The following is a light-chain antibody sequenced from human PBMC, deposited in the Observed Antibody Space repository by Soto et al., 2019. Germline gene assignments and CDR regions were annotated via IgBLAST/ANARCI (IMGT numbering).Light chain of an antibody. Sequence: QSVLTQPASVSGSPGQSITISCTGTSSDVGSYNLVSWYQHHPGKAPKLMIYEGSKRPSGISNRFSGSKSGNTASLTISGLQAEDEAASSCCSYAGSSTWVLGGGTKLTVL. CDR2: EGS. V-gene: IGLV2-23*01. CDR1: SSDVGSYNL. J-gene: IGLJ3*02. CDR3: CSYAGSSTWV.